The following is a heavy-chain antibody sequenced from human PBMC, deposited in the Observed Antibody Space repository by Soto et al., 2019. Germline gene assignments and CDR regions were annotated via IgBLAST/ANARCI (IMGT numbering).Heavy chain of an antibody. CDR2: IHYSGTT. V-gene: IGHV4-59*01. CDR1: GGSMRNYF. D-gene: IGHD6-13*01. Sequence: ETLSLTCTVSGGSMRNYFWTWIRQPPGKGLEWIGYIHYSGTTSFFPSYNPSLRSRVTISEDTSKNQFSLKLLSVTTADTAVYFCAAGEASSRNLAPYYLDFWGQGTLVTVSS. J-gene: IGHJ4*02. CDR3: AAGEASSRNLAPYYLDF.